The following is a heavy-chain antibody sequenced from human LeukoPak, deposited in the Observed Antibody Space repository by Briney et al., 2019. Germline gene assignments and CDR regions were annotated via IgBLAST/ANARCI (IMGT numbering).Heavy chain of an antibody. CDR1: GGSLSNY. CDR2: VYYSGAT. CDR3: ARDGLSWILDS. Sequence: SETQSLTCTVSGGSLSNYWTWIRKPPGKGREWIGFVYYSGATNYNPSIKSRVTISVDTSKNQFSLKLTSVTAADTAVYYCARDGLSWILDSWGQGTLVTVSS. V-gene: IGHV4-59*01. J-gene: IGHJ4*02. D-gene: IGHD2-2*03.